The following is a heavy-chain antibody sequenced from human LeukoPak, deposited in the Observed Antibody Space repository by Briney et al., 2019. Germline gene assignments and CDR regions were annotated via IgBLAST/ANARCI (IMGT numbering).Heavy chain of an antibody. CDR1: GFTFSNDW. CDR2: IKSDGSGT. Sequence: GGSLRLSCAASGFTFSNDWMHWVRQAPGKGLIWVSRIKSDGSGTNYADSVKGRFTISRDNAKNTLYLQMNSLRAEDTAVYYCAKDLNVDFWSGYYGYFDYWGQGTLVTVSS. J-gene: IGHJ4*02. V-gene: IGHV3-74*01. CDR3: AKDLNVDFWSGYYGYFDY. D-gene: IGHD3-3*01.